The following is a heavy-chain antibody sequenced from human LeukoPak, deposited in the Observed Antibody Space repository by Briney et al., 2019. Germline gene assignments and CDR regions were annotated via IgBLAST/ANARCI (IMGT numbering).Heavy chain of an antibody. CDR2: IYTSGST. CDR3: AREWTSIAARLDAFDI. V-gene: IGHV4-4*07. Sequence: SETLSLTCTVSGGSISSYYWSWIRQPAGKGLEWIGRIYTSGSTNYNPSLKSRVTISVDTSKNQFSLKLSSVTAADTAVYYCAREWTSIAARLDAFDIWGQGTMVTVSS. J-gene: IGHJ3*02. CDR1: GGSISSYY. D-gene: IGHD6-6*01.